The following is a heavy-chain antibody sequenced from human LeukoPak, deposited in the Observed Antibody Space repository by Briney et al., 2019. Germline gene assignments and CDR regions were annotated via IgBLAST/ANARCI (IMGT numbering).Heavy chain of an antibody. CDR1: GGSISSYY. J-gene: IGHJ4*01. V-gene: IGHV4-59*08. CDR3: ARLSATLQYYFDY. Sequence: SETLSLTCTVSGGSISSYYWSWIRQPPGKGLEWIGYIYYSGSTYYNPSLKSRVTISVDTSKNQFSLKLSSVTAADTAVYYCARLSATLQYYFDYW. D-gene: IGHD2/OR15-2a*01. CDR2: IYYSGST.